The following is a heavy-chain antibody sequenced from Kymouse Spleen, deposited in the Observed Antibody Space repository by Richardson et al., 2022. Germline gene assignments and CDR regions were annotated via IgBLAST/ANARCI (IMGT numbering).Heavy chain of an antibody. V-gene: IGHV3-74*01. Sequence: EVQLVESGGGLVQPGGSLRLSCAASGFTFSSYWMHWVRQAPGKGLVWVSRINSDGSSTSYADSVKGRFTISRDNAKNTLYLQMNSLRAEDTAVYYCAREGIVVVTATPFDYWGQGTLVTVSS. CDR1: GFTFSSYW. J-gene: IGHJ4*02. CDR2: INSDGSST. D-gene: IGHD2-21*02. CDR3: AREGIVVVTATPFDY.